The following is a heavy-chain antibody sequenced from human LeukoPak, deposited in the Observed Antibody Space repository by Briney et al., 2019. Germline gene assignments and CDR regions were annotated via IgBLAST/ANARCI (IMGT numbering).Heavy chain of an antibody. CDR3: ARDDGDFWSGFYYYYGMDV. CDR2: IYTSGGT. Sequence: SETLSLTCTVSGGSICSYYWSWIRQPAGKGLEWIGRIYTSGGTNYNPSLKSRVTMSVDTSKNQFSLKLSSVTAADTAVYYCARDDGDFWSGFYYYYGMDVWGQGTMVTVSS. CDR1: GGSICSYY. V-gene: IGHV4-4*07. D-gene: IGHD3-3*01. J-gene: IGHJ6*02.